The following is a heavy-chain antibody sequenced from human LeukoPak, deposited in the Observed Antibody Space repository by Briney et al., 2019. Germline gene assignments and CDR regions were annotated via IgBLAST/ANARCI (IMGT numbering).Heavy chain of an antibody. CDR1: GFTFSSYW. V-gene: IGHV3-74*01. Sequence: HPGGSLRLSCAASGFTFSSYWMHWVRQVPGKGLVWVARITSDWSSTSYADSVKGRFTISRDNAKNTLYLQMNRLRAEDTAVYYCARATMVRGVIIKVYWYFDLWGRGTLVTVSS. CDR2: ITSDWSST. CDR3: ARATMVRGVIIKVYWYFDL. D-gene: IGHD3-10*01. J-gene: IGHJ2*01.